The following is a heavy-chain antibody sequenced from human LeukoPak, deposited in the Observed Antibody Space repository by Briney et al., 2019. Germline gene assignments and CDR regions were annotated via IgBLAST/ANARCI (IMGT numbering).Heavy chain of an antibody. CDR2: IYTSGST. V-gene: IGHV4-61*02. J-gene: IGHJ4*02. CDR3: ARVRSYDFWSGYPDY. CDR1: GGSISSGSYY. D-gene: IGHD3-3*01. Sequence: SETLSLTCTVSGGSISSGSYYWSWIRQPAGKGLEWIGRIYTSGSTNYNPSLKSRVTISVDTSKNQFSLKLSSVTAADTAVYYCARVRSYDFWSGYPDYWGQGTLVTVSS.